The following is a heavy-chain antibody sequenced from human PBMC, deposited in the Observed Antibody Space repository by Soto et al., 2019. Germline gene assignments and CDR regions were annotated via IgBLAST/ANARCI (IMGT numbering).Heavy chain of an antibody. D-gene: IGHD6-19*01. CDR1: GYHFTNYG. J-gene: IGHJ4*02. V-gene: IGHV1-18*03. Sequence: QVQLVQSGAEVKKPGASVKVYCEASGYHFTNYGISWLRQTPGQGREWMGWIRTYDGDTKYAEKVQSRLTMTIDTTASTAYMALRSLSSGGVSVYYCARASVIAGAVYFEYRGQGTLVSVSS. CDR2: IRTYDGDT. CDR3: ARASVIAGAVYFEY.